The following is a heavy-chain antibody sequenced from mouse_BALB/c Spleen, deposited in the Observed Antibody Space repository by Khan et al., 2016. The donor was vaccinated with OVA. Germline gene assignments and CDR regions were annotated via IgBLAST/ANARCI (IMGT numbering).Heavy chain of an antibody. Sequence: EVELVESGGGLVKPGGSLKLSCAASGFTFSSYAVSWIRQTPEKRLEWVASINSGGSTYYPDSVKGRFTISRDDARNIPYLQMSSLRSEDTAMYYCTRLVDYWGQGTSVTVSS. CDR3: TRLVDY. J-gene: IGHJ4*01. V-gene: IGHV5-6-5*01. CDR2: INSGGST. CDR1: GFTFSSYA.